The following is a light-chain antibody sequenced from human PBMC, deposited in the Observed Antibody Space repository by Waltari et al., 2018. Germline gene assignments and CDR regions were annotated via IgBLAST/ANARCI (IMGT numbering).Light chain of an antibody. J-gene: IGKJ2*01. V-gene: IGKV3-15*01. CDR1: QSVSSN. CDR2: GVS. CDR3: QQYNNWPPYT. Sequence: EIVMTQSPATLSLSPGERATLSCRASQSVSSNLAWYQQKPGQAPRLLIYGVSIRVTGIPARFSGSGSGTEFTLTISSLQSEDFAVYYCQQYNNWPPYTFGQGTKLEIK.